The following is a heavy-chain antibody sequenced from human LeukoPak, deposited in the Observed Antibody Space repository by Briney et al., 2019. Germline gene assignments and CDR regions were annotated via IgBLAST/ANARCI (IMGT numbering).Heavy chain of an antibody. CDR1: GFGASDYY. CDR3: ARDRATTEDWVEFDP. V-gene: IGHV3-66*03. Sequence: GGSLRLSCEVFGFGASDYYMSWVRQAPGKGLEWVSLIRGSGATFYADSVKGRFTISRDDSKNMVFLQMNRLRVEDTAVYFCARDRATTEDWVEFDPWGQGTLVTVSS. D-gene: IGHD1-1*01. CDR2: IRGSGAT. J-gene: IGHJ5*02.